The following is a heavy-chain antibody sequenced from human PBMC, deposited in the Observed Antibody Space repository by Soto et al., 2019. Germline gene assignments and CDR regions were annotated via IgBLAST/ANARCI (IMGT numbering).Heavy chain of an antibody. CDR3: AGSDCNSASCYAPHLDF. V-gene: IGHV1-69*02. J-gene: IGHJ4*02. D-gene: IGHD2-2*01. Sequence: QVQLVQSGAEVKKPGSSVKVSCKASGGTFSSYTISWVRQAPGQGLEWMGRIIPILGRADYAQKFQGRVTITADKSTSTAYMELSSLRSEDTAVYYCAGSDCNSASCYAPHLDFWGQGSLVTVSS. CDR2: IIPILGRA. CDR1: GGTFSSYT.